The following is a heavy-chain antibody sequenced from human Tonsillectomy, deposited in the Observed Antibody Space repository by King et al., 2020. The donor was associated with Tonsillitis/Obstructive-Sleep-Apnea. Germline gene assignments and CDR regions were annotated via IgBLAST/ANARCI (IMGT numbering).Heavy chain of an antibody. D-gene: IGHD4-17*01. CDR3: ARGHGDYGRRAVDY. CDR1: GFTFSDYY. J-gene: IGHJ4*02. V-gene: IGHV3-11*05. Sequence: QLQLVESGGGLVKPGGSLRLSCAASGFTFSDYYMSWIRQAPGKGLEWVSYISRSSSYTNYADSVKGRFTISRDNAKNSLYLQMNSLKAEDTAVYYCARGHGDYGRRAVDYWGQGTLVTVSS. CDR2: ISRSSSYT.